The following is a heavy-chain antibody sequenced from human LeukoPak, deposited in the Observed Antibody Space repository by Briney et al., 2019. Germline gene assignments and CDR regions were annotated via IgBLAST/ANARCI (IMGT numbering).Heavy chain of an antibody. V-gene: IGHV3-30*18. CDR2: ISYDGSNK. CDR1: GFTFSSHG. Sequence: GGSLRLSCAASGFTFSSHGMHWVRQAPGKGLEWVAVISYDGSNKYYADSVKGRFTISRDNSKNTLYLQMNSLRAEDTAVYYCAKPLPYYYDSSGYPLNYWGQGTLVTVSS. D-gene: IGHD3-22*01. CDR3: AKPLPYYYDSSGYPLNY. J-gene: IGHJ4*02.